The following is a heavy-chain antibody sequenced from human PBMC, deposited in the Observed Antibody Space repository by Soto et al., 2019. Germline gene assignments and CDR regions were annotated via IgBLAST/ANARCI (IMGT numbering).Heavy chain of an antibody. CDR3: AKDGAIAAADYFFDY. J-gene: IGHJ4*02. CDR1: GFAFSTHA. V-gene: IGHV3-23*01. Sequence: GGSLKVSCAASGFAFSTHAMNWVRQAPGKGLAWVSSITPSGDNTYYADSVKGRFTISRDNSKNTVYLQMNSLRGEDTAVYYCAKDGAIAAADYFFDYWGQGSLVTVSS. D-gene: IGHD6-13*01. CDR2: ITPSGDNT.